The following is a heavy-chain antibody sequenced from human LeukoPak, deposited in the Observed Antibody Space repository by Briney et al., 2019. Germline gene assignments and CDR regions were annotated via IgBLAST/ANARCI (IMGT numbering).Heavy chain of an antibody. D-gene: IGHD3-10*01. J-gene: IGHJ4*02. CDR1: GYTFTSYG. CDR2: ISAYNGNT. CDR3: AREGLGFGELSGMTY. Sequence: ASVKVSCKASGYTFTSYGISWVRQAPGQGLKWMGWISAYNGNTNYAQKLQGRVTMTTDTSTSTAYMELRSLRSDDTAVYYCAREGLGFGELSGMTYWGQGTLVTVSS. V-gene: IGHV1-18*01.